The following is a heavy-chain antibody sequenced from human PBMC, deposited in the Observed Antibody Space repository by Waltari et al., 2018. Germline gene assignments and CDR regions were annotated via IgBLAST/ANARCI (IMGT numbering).Heavy chain of an antibody. CDR2: IAYNGRT. D-gene: IGHD3-3*01. J-gene: IGHJ4*02. CDR3: ARSYDFWSGYPLDH. CDR1: GDSINNYY. Sequence: QVQLQESGPGLVKPSETLSLTCSVSGDSINNYYWNWIRQPPGKELERIGYIAYNGRTNYNPSLKSRVTISVDTSKTQFSLKLRSVTAADTAVYYCARSYDFWSGYPLDHWGQGTLVTVSS. V-gene: IGHV4-59*01.